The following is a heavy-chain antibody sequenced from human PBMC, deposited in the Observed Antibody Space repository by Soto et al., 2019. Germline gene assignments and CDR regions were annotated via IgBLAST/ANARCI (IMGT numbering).Heavy chain of an antibody. J-gene: IGHJ5*02. CDR1: GGSISSYY. Sequence: ASETLSLTCTVSGGSISSYYWSWIRQPPGKGLEWIGYIYYSGSTNYNPSLKSRVTISVDTSKNQFSLKLSSVTAADTAVYYCARGSGSYYKGNWFDPWGQGTLVTVSS. CDR3: ARGSGSYYKGNWFDP. D-gene: IGHD3-10*01. CDR2: IYYSGST. V-gene: IGHV4-59*01.